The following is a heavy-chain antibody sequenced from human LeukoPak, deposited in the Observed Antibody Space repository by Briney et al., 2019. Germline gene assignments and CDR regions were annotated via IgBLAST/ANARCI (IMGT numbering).Heavy chain of an antibody. CDR1: GYTFTSYG. CDR2: ISAYNGNT. CDR3: ARDFYSSSWYDAFDI. J-gene: IGHJ3*02. V-gene: IGHV1-18*01. Sequence: ASVKVSCKASGYTFTSYGISWVRQAPGQGLEWMGWISAYNGNTNYAQKLQGRVTMTTDTSTSTAYMELRSLRSDDTAVYYCARDFYSSSWYDAFDIWGQGTMVTVSS. D-gene: IGHD6-13*01.